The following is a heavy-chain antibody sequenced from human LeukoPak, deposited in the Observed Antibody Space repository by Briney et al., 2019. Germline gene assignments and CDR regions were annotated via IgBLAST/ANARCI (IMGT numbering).Heavy chain of an antibody. V-gene: IGHV3-20*04. D-gene: IGHD3-10*01. CDR2: INANGGST. Sequence: GGSLRLSCAASGFTFDNYGMSWVRQVPGKGLEWVSSINANGGSTAYADSVKGRFTISRDNAKNSLYLQMNSLRAEDTAVYYCARYGSGSHRILYYFDYWGQGTLVTVSS. CDR3: ARYGSGSHRILYYFDY. CDR1: GFTFDNYG. J-gene: IGHJ4*02.